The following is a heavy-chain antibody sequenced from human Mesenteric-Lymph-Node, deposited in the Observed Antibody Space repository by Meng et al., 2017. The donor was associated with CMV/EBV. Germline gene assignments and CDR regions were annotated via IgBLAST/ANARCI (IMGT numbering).Heavy chain of an antibody. CDR1: GFTVSSNY. J-gene: IGHJ4*02. CDR2: IYSGGST. Sequence: GESLKISCAASGFTVSSNYMSWVRQAPGKGLEWVSVIYSGGSTCYADSVKGRFTISRDNSKNTLYLQMNSLRAEDTAVYYCARARSRSGARYYFDYWGQGTLVTVSS. D-gene: IGHD3-3*01. CDR3: ARARSRSGARYYFDY. V-gene: IGHV3-53*01.